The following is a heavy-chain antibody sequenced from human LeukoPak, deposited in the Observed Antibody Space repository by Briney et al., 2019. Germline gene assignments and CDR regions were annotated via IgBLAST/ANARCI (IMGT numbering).Heavy chain of an antibody. CDR3: ARDNMGFDH. V-gene: IGHV3-30*02. D-gene: IGHD2/OR15-2a*01. CDR2: VRYDSSNK. CDR1: GFTFSGYG. J-gene: IGHJ4*02. Sequence: GGSLRLSCAASGFTFSGYGMHWVRQAPGKGLEWVAFVRYDSSNKYYADSVKGRFTVSRDNSKNMLYLQMNSLRAEDTAVYYCARDNMGFDHWGQGTLVTVYS.